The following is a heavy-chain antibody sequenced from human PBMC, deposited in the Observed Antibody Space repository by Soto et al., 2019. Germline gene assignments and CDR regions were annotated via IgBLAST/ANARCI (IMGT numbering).Heavy chain of an antibody. D-gene: IGHD3-10*01. CDR2: MNPNSGNT. V-gene: IGHV1-8*01. Sequence: ASVKVSCKASGYTFTSYDINWVRQATGQGLEWMGWMNPNSGNTGYAQKFQGRVTMTRNTSISTAYMELSSLRSEDTAVYYCATSGVRGTGDYYYGMDVWGQGTTVTVSS. CDR3: ATSGVRGTGDYYYGMDV. J-gene: IGHJ6*02. CDR1: GYTFTSYD.